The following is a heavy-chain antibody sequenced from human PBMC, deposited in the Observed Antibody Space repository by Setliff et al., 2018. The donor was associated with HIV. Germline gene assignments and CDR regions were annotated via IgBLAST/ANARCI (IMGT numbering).Heavy chain of an antibody. CDR1: GGSISTGGYY. J-gene: IGHJ5*02. CDR3: ARCIVVVPAARRLDWFDP. D-gene: IGHD2-2*01. V-gene: IGHV4-31*03. CDR2: IYYSGST. Sequence: LSLTCTVSGGSISTGGYYWSWIRQHPGKGLEWIGYIYYSGSTYYNPSLKSRVTISVDTSKNQFSLKLSSVTAADTAVYYCARCIVVVPAARRLDWFDPWGQGTLVTVSS.